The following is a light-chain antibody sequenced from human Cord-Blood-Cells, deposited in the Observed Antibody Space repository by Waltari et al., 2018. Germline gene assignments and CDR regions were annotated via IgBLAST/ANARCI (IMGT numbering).Light chain of an antibody. CDR2: EVS. V-gene: IGLV2-14*01. Sequence: QSALTQPASVSGSPGQSITISCTGTSSDVGGYNYVSWYQQHPGKAPKLMIYEVSKRPSGVSNRFSSSKSGNTASLTISGLQAEDEADYYCSSYTSSSTRVFGGGTKLTVL. CDR1: SSDVGGYNY. CDR3: SSYTSSSTRV. J-gene: IGLJ3*02.